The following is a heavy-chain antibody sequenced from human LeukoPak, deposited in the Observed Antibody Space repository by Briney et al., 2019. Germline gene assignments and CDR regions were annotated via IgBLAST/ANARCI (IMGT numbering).Heavy chain of an antibody. D-gene: IGHD6-13*01. Sequence: ASVKVSCKASGGTFSSYAISWVRQAPGQGLERMGGIIPIFGTANYAQKFQGRVTITADKSTSTAYMELSSLRSEDTAVYYCARSPGTGEYFQHWGQGTLVTVSS. CDR1: GGTFSSYA. V-gene: IGHV1-69*06. CDR3: ARSPGTGEYFQH. CDR2: IIPIFGTA. J-gene: IGHJ1*01.